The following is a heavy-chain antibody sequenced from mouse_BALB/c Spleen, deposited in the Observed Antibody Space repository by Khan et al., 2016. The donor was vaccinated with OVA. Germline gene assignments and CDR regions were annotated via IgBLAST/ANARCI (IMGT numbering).Heavy chain of an antibody. D-gene: IGHD1-1*01. V-gene: IGHV1-7*01. CDR1: GYTFTKYW. CDR2: INPSTGYT. J-gene: IGHJ3*01. CDR3: VNPGSSSGWFTY. Sequence: QIQLVQSGAELAKPGASVKLSCKASGYTFTKYWMHWVKQTPGQGLEWIAYINPSTGYTEYNQKFKDKATLTADKSSSTAYMQLSSLTSEDSAVYYGVNPGSSSGWFTYWGQGTMVTVSA.